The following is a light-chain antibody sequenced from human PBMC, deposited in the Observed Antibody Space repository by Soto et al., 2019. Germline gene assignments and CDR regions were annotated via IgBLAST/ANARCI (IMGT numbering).Light chain of an antibody. CDR3: QQYYSTLIT. J-gene: IGKJ5*01. CDR2: WAS. V-gene: IGKV4-1*01. Sequence: DIVMTQSPDSLAVSLGDRATINCKSSQSVLYSSNNKNYLAWYKQKPGQPPKLLISWASTRESGVPDRFSGGGSGTDFTLTISSLHAEDVAVYYCQQYYSTLITFGQGTRLEIK. CDR1: QSVLYSSNNKNY.